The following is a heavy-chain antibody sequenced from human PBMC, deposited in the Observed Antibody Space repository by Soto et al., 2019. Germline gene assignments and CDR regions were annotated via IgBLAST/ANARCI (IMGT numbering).Heavy chain of an antibody. V-gene: IGHV1-18*01. CDR2: ISAYNGNT. CDR3: ARGIAVAGYYYYGMGV. J-gene: IGHJ6*02. CDR1: GYTFTSYG. D-gene: IGHD6-19*01. Sequence: GASVKLSCKASGYTFTSYGISWVRQAPGQGLERMGWISAYNGNTNYAQKLQGRVTMTTDTSTSTAYMELRSLRSDDTAVYYCARGIAVAGYYYYGMGVWGQGTTVTLSS.